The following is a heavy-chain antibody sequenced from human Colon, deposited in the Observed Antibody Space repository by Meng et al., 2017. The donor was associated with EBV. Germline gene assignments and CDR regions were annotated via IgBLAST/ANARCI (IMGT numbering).Heavy chain of an antibody. D-gene: IGHD6-25*01. Sequence: VPLVDSGGASVHPGVSLRLPCAASGFTFSNYWMHWVRQVPGKELEWVSRTNEDGGITTYADSVKGRFTISRDNTKNTLYLQMNSLRAEDTAMYFCSRDLVGSDDDWGQGTLVTVSS. J-gene: IGHJ4*02. CDR3: SRDLVGSDDD. CDR2: TNEDGGIT. V-gene: IGHV3-74*01. CDR1: GFTFSNYW.